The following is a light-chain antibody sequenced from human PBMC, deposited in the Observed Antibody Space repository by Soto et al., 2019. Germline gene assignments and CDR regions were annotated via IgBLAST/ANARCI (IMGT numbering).Light chain of an antibody. CDR2: EGH. CDR3: CLYIGATTYV. CDR1: RAFVGSFSL. Sequence: QTVVALHGLGTRFHELSNYFGGTGTRAFVGSFSLVSWYQQHPGKAPKVMISEGHRRPSGVPDRFSASTSVNSASLTISGLQADDEADYFCCLYIGATTYVFGTGTKVTV. V-gene: IGLV2-23*01. J-gene: IGLJ1*01.